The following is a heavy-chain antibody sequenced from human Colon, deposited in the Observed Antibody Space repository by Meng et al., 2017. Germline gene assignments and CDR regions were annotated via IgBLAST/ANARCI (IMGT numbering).Heavy chain of an antibody. D-gene: IGHD2-2*01. CDR1: GYTFTSFD. CDR2: MNPNNGNT. J-gene: IGHJ5*01. V-gene: IGHV1-8*01. CDR3: ARTAMLDS. Sequence: QVQLVQSGAEVRKPGGLVKVTCKASGYTFTSFDINWVRQATGRGLEWLGWMNPNNGNTGSAQKFQGRVSMTRDTSIGTAYMELSGLTSEDTAVYYCARTAMLDSWGQGTLVTVSS.